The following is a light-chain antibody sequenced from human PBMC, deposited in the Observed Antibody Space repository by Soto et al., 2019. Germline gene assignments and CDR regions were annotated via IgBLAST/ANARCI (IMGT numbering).Light chain of an antibody. V-gene: IGKV3-20*01. CDR1: QSVSSSY. CDR3: QQDGSSPPYT. CDR2: GAS. J-gene: IGKJ2*01. Sequence: EIVLTQSPGTLSLSPGERATLSCRASQSVSSSYLAWYQQKPGQAPRLLIYGASSRATGIPDRFSGSGSGAYFTLTLSRLEPEDFAVDYCQQDGSSPPYTFGQGTKLEIK.